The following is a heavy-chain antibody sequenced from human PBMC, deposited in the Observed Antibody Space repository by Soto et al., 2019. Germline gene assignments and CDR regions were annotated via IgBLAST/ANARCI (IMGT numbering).Heavy chain of an antibody. J-gene: IGHJ4*02. CDR3: ARDYDGGVDF. CDR2: IKEDGSEE. V-gene: IGHV3-7*03. Sequence: EVQDVESGGGLVKPGGSLRLSCAASGFTFSRFWMSWVRQAPGKGLEWVANIKEDGSEEHYIDSVKGRFTISRDNAKNSLYLQMNSLKVEDTAIYYCARDYDGGVDFRVQGTLVTVSS. CDR1: GFTFSRFW. D-gene: IGHD3-3*01.